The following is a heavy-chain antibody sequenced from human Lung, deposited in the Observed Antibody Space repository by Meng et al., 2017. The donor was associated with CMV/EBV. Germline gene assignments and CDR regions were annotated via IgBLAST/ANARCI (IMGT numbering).Heavy chain of an antibody. V-gene: IGHV3-49*04. D-gene: IGHD3-3*01. CDR1: GFTFSDYA. CDR3: VKEHLPVFGVGLPGDC. J-gene: IGHJ4*02. Sequence: GGSXRLXCTASGFTFSDYAITWVRQAPGKGLEWVGLIRNRAYGGTTEYAASVRGRFTVSRDDSKNIAYLQMNSLKTKDTAVYSCVKEHLPVFGVGLPGDCXGQGTLVTVSS. CDR2: IRNRAYGGTT.